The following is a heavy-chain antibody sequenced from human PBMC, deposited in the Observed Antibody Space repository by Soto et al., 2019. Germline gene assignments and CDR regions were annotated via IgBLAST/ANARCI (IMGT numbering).Heavy chain of an antibody. CDR3: ARDPPYCSSTSCYDYGMDV. D-gene: IGHD2-2*01. J-gene: IGHJ6*02. CDR1: GGSISSGGYY. Sequence: PSETLSLTCTVSGGSISSGGYYWSWIRQHPGKGLEWIGYIYYSGSTYYNPSLKSRVTISVDTSKNQFSLKLSSVTAADTAVYYCARDPPYCSSTSCYDYGMDVWGQGTTVTVSS. CDR2: IYYSGST. V-gene: IGHV4-31*03.